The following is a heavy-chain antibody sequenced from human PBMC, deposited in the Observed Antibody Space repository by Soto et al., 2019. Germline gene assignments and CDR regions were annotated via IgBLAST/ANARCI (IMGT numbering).Heavy chain of an antibody. V-gene: IGHV3-7*01. CDR3: GRDEVRNGVGV. J-gene: IGHJ6*02. CDR1: GFTFSSYA. Sequence: GGSLRLSCAASGFTFSSYAMHWVRQAPGKGLEWVAVIKGDGSEKRYVDSVRGRFTISRDNAKNSVYLQMNSLRADDTALYYCGRDEVRNGVGVWGQGIKVTVSS. CDR2: IKGDGSEK.